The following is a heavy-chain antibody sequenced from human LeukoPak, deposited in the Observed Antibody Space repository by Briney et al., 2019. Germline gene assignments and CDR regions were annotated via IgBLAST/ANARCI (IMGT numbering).Heavy chain of an antibody. Sequence: GGSLRLSCAASGFTFSSHGMHWVRQAPGKGLEWVAVIWYDGSNKYYADSLKGRFTISRDNSKNTLYLQMNSLRDEDTAVYYCARDPPPTVNYYYYGMDVWGQGTTVTVS. J-gene: IGHJ6*02. CDR3: ARDPPPTVNYYYYGMDV. CDR2: IWYDGSNK. CDR1: GFTFSSHG. D-gene: IGHD4-17*01. V-gene: IGHV3-33*01.